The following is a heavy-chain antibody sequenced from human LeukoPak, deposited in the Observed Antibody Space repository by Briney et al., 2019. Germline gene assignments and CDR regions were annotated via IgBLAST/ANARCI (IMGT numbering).Heavy chain of an antibody. J-gene: IGHJ4*02. CDR3: AKKGYAGSGTYSYYFDY. CDR2: LSTSGAAT. Sequence: GGSLRLSCAGAEFTFSGYTMNWVRQAPGKGLEWVSTLSTSGAATYYADSVKGRFTISRDNSQNTLYLQMNSLRAEDTAIYYCAKKGYAGSGTYSYYFDYWGQGALVTVSS. CDR1: EFTFSGYT. D-gene: IGHD3-10*01. V-gene: IGHV3-23*01.